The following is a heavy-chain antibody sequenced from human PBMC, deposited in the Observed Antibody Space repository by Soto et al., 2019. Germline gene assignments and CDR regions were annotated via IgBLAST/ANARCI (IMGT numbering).Heavy chain of an antibody. J-gene: IGHJ4*02. CDR2: ISGSGGRT. CDR3: AKDRGGGYSKYYFHX. V-gene: IGHV3-23*01. Sequence: GGSLRVSCAASGFTFSSYAMSWVRQAPGKGLEWVSAISGSGGRTYYAYSVKGRFTISIDNAKNTLYLQMNSLRAEDTAVYYCAKDRGGGYSKYYFHXWGQVTLVTVSX. CDR1: GFTFSSYA. D-gene: IGHD3-22*01.